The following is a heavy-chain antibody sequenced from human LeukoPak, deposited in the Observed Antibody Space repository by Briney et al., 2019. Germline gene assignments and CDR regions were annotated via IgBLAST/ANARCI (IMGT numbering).Heavy chain of an antibody. CDR1: GGSISSYY. J-gene: IGHJ2*01. CDR2: IYYRGST. CDR3: ARGLVVPAATRYWYFDL. V-gene: IGHV4-59*12. D-gene: IGHD2-2*01. Sequence: SETLSLTCTVSGGSISSYYWSWIRQPPGKGLEWIGYIYYRGSTNFNPSLKSRVTISVDTSKNQFSLKLSSVTAADTAVYYCARGLVVPAATRYWYFDLWGRGTLVTVSS.